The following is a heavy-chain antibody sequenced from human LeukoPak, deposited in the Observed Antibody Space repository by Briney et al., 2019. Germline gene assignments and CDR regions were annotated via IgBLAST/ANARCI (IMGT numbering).Heavy chain of an antibody. CDR1: GGTFSSYA. D-gene: IGHD4-17*01. CDR2: IIPIFGTA. Sequence: SVKVSCKASGGTFSSYAISWVRQAPGQGLEWMGGIIPIFGTANYAQKFQGRVTITADKSTSTAYMELSSLRSEDTAVYYCARVGPTVTTAVGFYYWGQGTLVTVSS. CDR3: ARVGPTVTTAVGFYY. V-gene: IGHV1-69*06. J-gene: IGHJ4*02.